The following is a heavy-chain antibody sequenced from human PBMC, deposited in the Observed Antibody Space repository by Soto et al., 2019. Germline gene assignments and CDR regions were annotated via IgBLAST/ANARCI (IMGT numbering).Heavy chain of an antibody. CDR1: GYSFTSYW. CDR2: IDPSDSYT. Sequence: PGESLKISCKGSGYSFTSYWISWVRQMPGKGLEWMGRIDPSDSYTNYSPSFQGHVTISADKSISTAYLQWSSLKASDTAMYYCPRLWSSNKWFDPWGQGTLVTVSS. V-gene: IGHV5-10-1*01. CDR3: PRLWSSNKWFDP. D-gene: IGHD6-6*01. J-gene: IGHJ5*02.